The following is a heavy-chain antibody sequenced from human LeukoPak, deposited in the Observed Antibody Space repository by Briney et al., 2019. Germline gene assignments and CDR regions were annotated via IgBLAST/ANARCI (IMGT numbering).Heavy chain of an antibody. J-gene: IGHJ4*02. CDR3: ARDIGYGDY. V-gene: IGHV3-7*01. Sequence: PGGSLRLSCAASGFTFSNYWMAWVRQAPGKGLGWVASVKQDGSEKNYVDSVKGRFTISRDNAKNSLYLQMNSLRAEDTAMYYCARDIGYGDYWGQGTLVTVSS. CDR1: GFTFSNYW. D-gene: IGHD5-12*01. CDR2: VKQDGSEK.